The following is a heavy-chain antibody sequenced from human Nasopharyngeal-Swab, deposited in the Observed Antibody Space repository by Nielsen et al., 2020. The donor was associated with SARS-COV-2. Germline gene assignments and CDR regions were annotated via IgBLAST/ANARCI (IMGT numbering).Heavy chain of an antibody. V-gene: IGHV4-34*01. J-gene: IGHJ3*02. CDR3: ARETIPYDSSGFDAFDI. Sequence: SETLSLTCAVYGGSFSGYYWSWIRQPPGKGLEWIGEINHSGSTNYNPSLKSRVTISVDTSKNQFSLKLGSVTAADTAVYYCARETIPYDSSGFDAFDIWGQGTMVTVSS. CDR2: INHSGST. CDR1: GGSFSGYY. D-gene: IGHD3-22*01.